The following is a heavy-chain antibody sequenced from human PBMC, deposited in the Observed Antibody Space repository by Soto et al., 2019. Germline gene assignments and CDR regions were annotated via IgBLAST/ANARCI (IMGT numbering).Heavy chain of an antibody. Sequence: PGGSLRLSCAASGFTFSDAWMTWVRQAPGKGLEWVGRIKSKVDGGTTQYAAPVKGRFTISRDDSKNTLYLQMNSLETEDTAVYYCSTDGDSAMVFVGYWGQGTLVTVSS. V-gene: IGHV3-15*01. CDR2: IKSKVDGGTT. CDR1: GFTFSDAW. J-gene: IGHJ4*02. CDR3: STDGDSAMVFVGY. D-gene: IGHD5-18*01.